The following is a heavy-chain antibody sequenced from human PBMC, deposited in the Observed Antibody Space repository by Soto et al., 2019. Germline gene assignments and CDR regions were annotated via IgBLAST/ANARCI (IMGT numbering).Heavy chain of an antibody. J-gene: IGHJ4*02. D-gene: IGHD3-10*01. CDR2: ISYDGSNK. CDR1: GFTFSSYG. CDR3: AKSTLWFGELLFSGKWYYFDY. V-gene: IGHV3-30*18. Sequence: QVQLVESGGGVVQPGRSLRLSCAASGFTFSSYGMHWVRQAPGKGLEWVAVISYDGSNKYYADSVKGRFTISRDNSKNTLYLQMNSLRAEDTAVYYCAKSTLWFGELLFSGKWYYFDYWGQGTLVTVSS.